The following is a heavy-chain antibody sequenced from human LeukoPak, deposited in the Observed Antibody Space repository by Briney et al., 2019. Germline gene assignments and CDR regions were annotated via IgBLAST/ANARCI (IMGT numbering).Heavy chain of an antibody. V-gene: IGHV4-59*01. CDR3: ARDQYYYDSSGYYYDAFDI. J-gene: IGHJ3*02. CDR2: IYYSGST. CDR1: GGSISSYY. D-gene: IGHD3-22*01. Sequence: PSETLSLTCTVSGGSISSYYWSWIRQPPGKGLEWIGDIYYSGSTNYNPSLKSRVTISVDTSKNQFSLKLSSVTAADTAVYYCARDQYYYDSSGYYYDAFDIWGQGTMVTVSS.